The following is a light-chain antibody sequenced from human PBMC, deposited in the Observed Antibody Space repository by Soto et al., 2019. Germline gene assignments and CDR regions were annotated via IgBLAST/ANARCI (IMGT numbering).Light chain of an antibody. CDR3: SSYTSSITLV. J-gene: IGLJ2*01. CDR2: EVS. V-gene: IGLV2-14*01. CDR1: SSDVGGYKY. Sequence: QSVLTQPASVSGSPGQSITISCTGTSSDVGGYKYVSWYQHYPGKAPKLMIYEVSNRPSGISNRFSGSKSGNTASLTISGLQAEDEADYYCSSYTSSITLVFGGGTKLTVL.